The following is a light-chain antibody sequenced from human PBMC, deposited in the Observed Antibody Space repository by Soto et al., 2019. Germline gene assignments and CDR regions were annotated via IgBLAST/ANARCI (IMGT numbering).Light chain of an antibody. Sequence: EIVLTQSPGTLSLSPGERATLSCRASHSVSSSYLAGYQQKPGQAPRLLIYGASSRATGIPDRFSGSGSGTDFTLTISRLELEDFAVYYCQQYGGSPPYTFGQVTKLEIK. CDR1: HSVSSSY. V-gene: IGKV3-20*01. CDR3: QQYGGSPPYT. J-gene: IGKJ2*01. CDR2: GAS.